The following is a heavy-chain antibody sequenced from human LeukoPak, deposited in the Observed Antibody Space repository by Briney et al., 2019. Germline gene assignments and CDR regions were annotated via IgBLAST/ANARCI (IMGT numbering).Heavy chain of an antibody. CDR3: ARGLFLSGYLDAFDI. Sequence: QTGGSLRLSCAASGFTFSGYEMNWVRQAPGKGLEWVSYISSSGSTKYYADSVKGRFTISRDGSKNTLYLQMNSLRVEDTAVYYCARGLFLSGYLDAFDIWGQGTVVTVSS. J-gene: IGHJ3*02. CDR2: ISSSGSTK. D-gene: IGHD3-22*01. V-gene: IGHV3-48*03. CDR1: GFTFSGYE.